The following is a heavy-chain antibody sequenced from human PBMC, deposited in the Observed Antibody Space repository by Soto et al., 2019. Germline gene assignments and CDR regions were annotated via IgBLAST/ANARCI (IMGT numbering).Heavy chain of an antibody. CDR1: GFNFSVYW. J-gene: IGHJ4*02. D-gene: IGHD4-17*01. CDR2: IKEDGSEE. V-gene: IGHV3-7*01. Sequence: EVQLVESGGGLVQPGESLRLSCAVSGFNFSVYWMSWVRQAPGKGLEWVANIKEDGSEEYYVDSVKGRFTISRENAKQSPSLQMHGLRAEDTAVYYCGSTRLPDYWGQGTLVTVSS. CDR3: GSTRLPDY.